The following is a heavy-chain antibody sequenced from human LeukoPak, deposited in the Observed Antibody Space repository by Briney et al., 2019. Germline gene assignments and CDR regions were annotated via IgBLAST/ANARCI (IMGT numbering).Heavy chain of an antibody. CDR1: GFTFSNYA. J-gene: IGHJ4*02. V-gene: IGHV3-23*01. D-gene: IGHD3-9*01. Sequence: GGSLRLSCAASGFTFSNYAMCWVRQAPGKGLEWVSAITGSGSGIYYADSMKSRFTISRDNSKNTLYLQINSLRAEDTAVYYCAKWGDYDVLTGYYVSDYWGQGTLVTVSS. CDR3: AKWGDYDVLTGYYVSDY. CDR2: ITGSGSGI.